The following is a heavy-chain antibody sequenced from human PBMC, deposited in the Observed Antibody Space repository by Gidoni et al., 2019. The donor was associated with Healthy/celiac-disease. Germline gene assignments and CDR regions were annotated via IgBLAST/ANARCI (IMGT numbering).Heavy chain of an antibody. CDR3: ARLGLSNWFDP. CDR2: IYYSWRP. V-gene: IGHV4-39*01. J-gene: IGHJ5*02. Sequence: QLQLQESGPGLVKPSETLSRTCTVTGGSNSSSSYYCGWIRQPPGKALEWIGSIYYSWRPYYTPSLKSRVTISVDTSKNQFSLKLSSVTAADTAVYYCARLGLSNWFDPWGQGTLVTVSS. CDR1: GGSNSSSSYY.